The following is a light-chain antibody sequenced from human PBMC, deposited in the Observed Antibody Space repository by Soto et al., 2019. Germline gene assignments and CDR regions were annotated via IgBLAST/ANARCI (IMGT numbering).Light chain of an antibody. V-gene: IGKV3-20*01. CDR1: QSVSIRY. CDR3: QQPGSSPRYS. J-gene: IGKJ2*03. Sequence: EIVLTQSPGTLSLSPGERATLSCRASQSVSIRYLAWYQQKPGQAPRLLIYGASSRATGIPDRFSGSGSGTAFTLTISRLEPEDFAVYYCQQPGSSPRYSFGQRTKLEIK. CDR2: GAS.